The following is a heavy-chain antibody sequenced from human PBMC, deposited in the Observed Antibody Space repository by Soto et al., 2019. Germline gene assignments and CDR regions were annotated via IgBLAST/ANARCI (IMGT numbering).Heavy chain of an antibody. Sequence: ASVKVSCKASGYTFTSYAMHWVRQAPGQRLEWMGWINAGNGNKKNSQKLQGRVTITRDTSASTAYMELSSLRSEDTVVYYCARGARWLQNYYYYYGMDVWGQGTTVTVSS. CDR1: GYTFTSYA. CDR2: INAGNGNK. J-gene: IGHJ6*02. CDR3: ARGARWLQNYYYYYGMDV. D-gene: IGHD5-12*01. V-gene: IGHV1-3*01.